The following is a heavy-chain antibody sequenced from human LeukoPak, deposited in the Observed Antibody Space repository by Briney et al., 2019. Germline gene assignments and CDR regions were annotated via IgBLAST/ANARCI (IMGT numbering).Heavy chain of an antibody. CDR3: ARDRVATIFTYHPMFDS. Sequence: GGSLRLSCAASGFTFSHYWMTWVRQAPGKGLEWVSRINPDESDKAYADSVKGRFTISRDNAKNTLYLQMNSLRAEDTAVYYCARDRVATIFTYHPMFDSWGPGTLVTVSS. CDR2: INPDESDK. CDR1: GFTFSHYW. J-gene: IGHJ5*01. V-gene: IGHV3-74*01. D-gene: IGHD3-10*02.